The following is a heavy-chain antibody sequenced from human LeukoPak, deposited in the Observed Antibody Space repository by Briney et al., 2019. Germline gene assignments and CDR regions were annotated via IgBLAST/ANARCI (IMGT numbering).Heavy chain of an antibody. D-gene: IGHD5-18*01. CDR2: IYPGDSDT. CDR3: ARPESGYSYGYYVY. Sequence: GESLKISCKASGYSFTSYWIGWVRQMPGKGLEWLGIIYPGDSDTRYSPSFQGQVTISADKSITTAYLQWSSLKASDTAMYYCARPESGYSYGYYVYWGQGTLVTVSS. CDR1: GYSFTSYW. V-gene: IGHV5-51*01. J-gene: IGHJ4*02.